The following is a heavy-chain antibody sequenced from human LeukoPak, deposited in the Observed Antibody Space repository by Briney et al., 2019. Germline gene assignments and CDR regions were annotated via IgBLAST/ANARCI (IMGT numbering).Heavy chain of an antibody. V-gene: IGHV4-61*02. Sequence: SETLSLTCTVSGGSISSLTYYWSWIRQPAGKGLDWIGRINTSGSNNYNPSLKSRVTISVDTSKNQFSLRLSSVTAADTAVYYCARLGMGAPYYFDHWGQGILVTVSS. CDR1: GGSISSLTYY. J-gene: IGHJ4*02. CDR3: ARLGMGAPYYFDH. D-gene: IGHD1-26*01. CDR2: INTSGSN.